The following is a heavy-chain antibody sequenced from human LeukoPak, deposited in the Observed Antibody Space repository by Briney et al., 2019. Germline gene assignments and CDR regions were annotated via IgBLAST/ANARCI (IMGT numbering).Heavy chain of an antibody. CDR3: AMGENYYYYMDV. D-gene: IGHD3-16*01. J-gene: IGHJ6*03. CDR2: IYYSGYT. V-gene: IGHV4-39*07. CDR1: GGSISSSSYY. Sequence: NPSETLSLTCTVSGGSISSSSYYWGWIRQPPGKGLEWIGTIYYSGYTYYNPSLESRVTISVDTSKNQFSLKLSSVTAADTAVYYCAMGENYYYYMDVWGKGTTVTVSS.